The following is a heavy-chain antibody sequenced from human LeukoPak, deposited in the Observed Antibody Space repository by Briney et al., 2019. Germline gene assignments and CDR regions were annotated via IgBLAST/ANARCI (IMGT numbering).Heavy chain of an antibody. V-gene: IGHV1-24*01. CDR2: FDPEDGET. Sequence: ASVKVSCKVSGYTLTELSMHWVRQAPGKGLGWMGGFDPEDGETIYAQKFQGRVTVTEDTSTDTAYMELSSLRSEDTAVYYCATSWGSGWYSSRYWGQGTLVTVSS. J-gene: IGHJ4*02. CDR3: ATSWGSGWYSSRY. D-gene: IGHD6-19*01. CDR1: GYTLTELS.